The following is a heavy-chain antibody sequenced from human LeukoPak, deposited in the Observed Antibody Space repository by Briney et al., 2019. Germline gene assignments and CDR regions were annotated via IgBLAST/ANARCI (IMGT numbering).Heavy chain of an antibody. J-gene: IGHJ3*02. CDR1: GYTFTGYY. Sequence: ASVKVSCKASGYTFTGYYMHWVRQAPGQGLEWMGWINPNSGGTNYAQKFQGRVTMTRDTSISTAYMELSRLRSDDTAVYYCARGGSGSYFPSDAFDIWGQGTMVTVSS. D-gene: IGHD3-10*01. CDR2: INPNSGGT. CDR3: ARGGSGSYFPSDAFDI. V-gene: IGHV1-2*02.